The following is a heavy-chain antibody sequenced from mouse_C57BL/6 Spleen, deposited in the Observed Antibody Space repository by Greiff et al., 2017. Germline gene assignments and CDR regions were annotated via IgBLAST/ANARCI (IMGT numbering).Heavy chain of an antibody. CDR3: ARIYYGYDGGDWYFDV. CDR2: IHPNSGST. Sequence: QVQLQQPGAELVKPGASVKLSCKASGYTFTSYWMHWVKQRPGQGLEWIGMIHPNSGSTNYNEKFKSKATLTVDKSSSTAYMQLSSLTSEDSAVYYCARIYYGYDGGDWYFDVWGTGTTVTVSS. V-gene: IGHV1-64*01. CDR1: GYTFTSYW. D-gene: IGHD2-2*01. J-gene: IGHJ1*03.